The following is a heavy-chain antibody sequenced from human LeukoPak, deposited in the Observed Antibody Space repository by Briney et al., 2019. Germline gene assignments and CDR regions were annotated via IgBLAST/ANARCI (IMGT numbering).Heavy chain of an antibody. J-gene: IGHJ6*03. V-gene: IGHV3-23*01. CDR1: GFTFSSYA. CDR2: ISGSGGST. Sequence: GGSLRLSCAASGFTFSSYAMSWDRQAPGKGLEWVSAISGSGGSTYYADSVKGRFTISRDNSKNTLYLQMNSLRAEDTAVYYCAKDGAYCGGDCYLPYYYYMDVWGKGTTVTVSS. CDR3: AKDGAYCGGDCYLPYYYYMDV. D-gene: IGHD2-21*01.